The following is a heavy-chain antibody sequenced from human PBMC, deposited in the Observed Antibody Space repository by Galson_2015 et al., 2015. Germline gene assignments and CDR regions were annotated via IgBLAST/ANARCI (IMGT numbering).Heavy chain of an antibody. CDR1: GFTFTSYR. D-gene: IGHD6-13*01. J-gene: IGHJ4*02. Sequence: SLRLSCAPSGFTFTSYRMNWVRQAPGRGLEWVSCISSTSRYIYYADSVKGRFTISRDNAKNSLYLQMSSLRAEDTAVYYCARMGLGGSGWYADYWGQGTLVTVSS. CDR2: ISSTSRYI. CDR3: ARMGLGGSGWYADY. V-gene: IGHV3-21*01.